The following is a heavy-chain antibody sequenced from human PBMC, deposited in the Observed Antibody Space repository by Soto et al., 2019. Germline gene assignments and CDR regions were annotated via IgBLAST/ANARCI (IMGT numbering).Heavy chain of an antibody. CDR2: IGTAGDT. CDR1: GFTFSSYD. D-gene: IGHD3-22*01. CDR3: ARNMPMIVVVVYYYYGMDV. V-gene: IGHV3-13*01. Sequence: GSLRLSCAASGFTFSSYDMHWVRQATGKGLEWVSAIGTAGDTYYPGSVKGRFTISRENAKNSLYLQMNSLRAGDTAVYYCARNMPMIVVVVYYYYGMDVWGQGTTVTVSS. J-gene: IGHJ6*02.